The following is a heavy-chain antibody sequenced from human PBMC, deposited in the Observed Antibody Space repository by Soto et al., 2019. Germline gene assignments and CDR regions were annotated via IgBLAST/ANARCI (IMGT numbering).Heavy chain of an antibody. J-gene: IGHJ5*02. CDR3: PRGRGYSYGLDP. V-gene: IGHV4-30-4*01. CDR1: GDSISSINNY. CDR2: ISYSGTT. Sequence: PSETLSLTCTVSGDSISSINNYWSWIRQPPGEGLEWIGFISYSGTTSYSPSLKSRVAISLDTSKNQFSLSLNFVTAADTAVYYCPRGRGYSYGLDPWGQGSLVTVSS. D-gene: IGHD5-18*01.